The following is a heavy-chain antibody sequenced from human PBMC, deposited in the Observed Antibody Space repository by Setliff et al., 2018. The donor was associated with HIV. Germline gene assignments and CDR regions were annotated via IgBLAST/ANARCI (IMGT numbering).Heavy chain of an antibody. D-gene: IGHD3-10*01. Sequence: GASVKVSCKASGYTFTSYGINWVRQAPGQGLEWMGWINTKTGNPTYAQGFTGRFVFPLDTSVSTAHLQISSLKAEDTAVYYCARAHLWFGESFPFDPWGQGTLVTVSS. CDR3: ARAHLWFGESFPFDP. J-gene: IGHJ5*02. CDR2: INTKTGNP. CDR1: GYTFTSYG. V-gene: IGHV7-4-1*02.